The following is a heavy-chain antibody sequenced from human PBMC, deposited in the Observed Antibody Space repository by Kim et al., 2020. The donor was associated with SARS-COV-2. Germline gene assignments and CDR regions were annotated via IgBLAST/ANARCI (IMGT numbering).Heavy chain of an antibody. CDR3: ARDEEQWIWFDP. D-gene: IGHD6-19*01. V-gene: IGHV4-4*02. J-gene: IGHJ5*02. Sequence: NSTPSLKSPVTISVDKSKDQFSLKLCSVTAADTAVYYCARDEEQWIWFDPWGQGTLVTVSS.